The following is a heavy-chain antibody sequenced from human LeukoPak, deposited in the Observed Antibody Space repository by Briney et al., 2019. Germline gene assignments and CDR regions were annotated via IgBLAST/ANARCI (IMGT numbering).Heavy chain of an antibody. D-gene: IGHD2-2*01. CDR1: GFTFSSYG. CDR2: IQFDGSET. J-gene: IGHJ5*02. Sequence: GGSLRLSCAASGFTFSSYGMHWVRQAPGKGLEWVAFIQFDGSETYYADSVKGRFAISRDNSKNTLYLQMNTLTVEDTAVYYCAKDRCSRTSCRNLFDPWGQGILVTVSS. CDR3: AKDRCSRTSCRNLFDP. V-gene: IGHV3-30*02.